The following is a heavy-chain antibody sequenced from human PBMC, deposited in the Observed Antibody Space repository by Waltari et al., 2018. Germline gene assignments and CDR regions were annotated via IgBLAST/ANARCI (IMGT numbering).Heavy chain of an antibody. CDR1: GGSISSCSYY. D-gene: IGHD3-22*01. J-gene: IGHJ3*02. Sequence: QLQLQESGPGLVKPSETLSLTCTVPGGSISSCSYYWGWIRPPPGKGLEWIGGIYYSGSTYYNPSLKSRVTISVDTSKNQFSLKLSSVTAADTAVYYCARRTGDSSGYYSDAFDIWGQGTMVTVSS. CDR2: IYYSGST. CDR3: ARRTGDSSGYYSDAFDI. V-gene: IGHV4-39*01.